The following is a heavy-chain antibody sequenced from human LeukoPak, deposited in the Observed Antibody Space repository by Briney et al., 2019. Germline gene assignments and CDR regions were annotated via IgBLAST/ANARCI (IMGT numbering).Heavy chain of an antibody. CDR2: ISWDSRSK. V-gene: IGHV3-9*01. CDR3: AKEPSGNYYMDV. J-gene: IGHJ6*03. Sequence: PGGSLRLSCAASGFTFEDYAMHWVRQAPGRGLEWVSGISWDSRSKTYADSVKGRFTISRDNAKNSLYLQMNSLRGEDTALYYCAKEPSGNYYMDVWAKGPRSPSP. CDR1: GFTFEDYA.